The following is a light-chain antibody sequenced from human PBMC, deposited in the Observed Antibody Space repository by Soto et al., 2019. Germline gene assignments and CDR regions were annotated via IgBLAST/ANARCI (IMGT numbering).Light chain of an antibody. Sequence: QSVLTQPASVSGSPGQSITISCTGTSSDVGGYNYVSWYQQHPGKAPKLLIYEVSNRPSGVSNRFSGSKSGNTASLTISALQTEDEADYYCSSYTGSSALYVFGTGTKLTVL. V-gene: IGLV2-14*01. CDR1: SSDVGGYNY. CDR3: SSYTGSSALYV. CDR2: EVS. J-gene: IGLJ1*01.